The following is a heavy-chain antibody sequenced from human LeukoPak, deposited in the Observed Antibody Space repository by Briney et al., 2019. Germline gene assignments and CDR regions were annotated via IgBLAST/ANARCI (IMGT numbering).Heavy chain of an antibody. CDR1: GFTFSSYA. J-gene: IGHJ4*02. CDR3: AKHYSSSSLVLPYFDY. D-gene: IGHD6-6*01. Sequence: GGSLRLSCAASGFTFSSYAMSWVRQAPRKGLEWVSGISGSGGSTDYADSVKGRFTISRDNSKNTLYLQMNSPRAEDTAVYYCAKHYSSSSLVLPYFDYWGQGTLVTVSS. CDR2: ISGSGGST. V-gene: IGHV3-23*01.